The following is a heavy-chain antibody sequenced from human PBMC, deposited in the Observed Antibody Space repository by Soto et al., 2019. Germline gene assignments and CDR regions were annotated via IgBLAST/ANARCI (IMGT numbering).Heavy chain of an antibody. J-gene: IGHJ4*02. V-gene: IGHV4-34*01. D-gene: IGHD3-10*01. CDR3: ARVRGGTYYYGSGSYGY. CDR1: GGSFSGYY. CDR2: INHSGST. Sequence: QVQLQQWGAGLLKPSETLSLTCAVYGGSFSGYYWSWIRQPPGKGLEWIGEINHSGSTNYNPSLKSRVTISVDTSKNQFALKLSSVTAADTAVYYCARVRGGTYYYGSGSYGYWGQGTLVTVSS.